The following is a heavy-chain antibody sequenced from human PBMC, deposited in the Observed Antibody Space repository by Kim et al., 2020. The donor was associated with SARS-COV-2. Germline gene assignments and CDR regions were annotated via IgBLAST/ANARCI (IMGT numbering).Heavy chain of an antibody. D-gene: IGHD6-13*01. V-gene: IGHV1-18*01. CDR1: GYTFTSYG. CDR2: ISAYNGNT. J-gene: IGHJ3*02. Sequence: ASVKVSCKASGYTFTSYGISWVRQAPGQGLEWMGWISAYNGNTNYAQKLQGRVTMTTDTSTSTAYMELRSLRSDDTAVYYCARVGPAAGTVNDAFDIWGQGTMVTVSS. CDR3: ARVGPAAGTVNDAFDI.